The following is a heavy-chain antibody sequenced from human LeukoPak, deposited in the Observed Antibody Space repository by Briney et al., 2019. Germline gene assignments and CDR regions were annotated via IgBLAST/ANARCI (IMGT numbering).Heavy chain of an antibody. Sequence: ASVKVSCKASGYTFINFYMHWVRQAAGQALEWMAMINPSSGSTSYAQKFQGRVSMTMDTSTSTVYMELSSLRSEDTALYYCARGEGEWLRMMLVGDFWGQGTLVTVSS. V-gene: IGHV1-46*01. J-gene: IGHJ4*02. CDR1: GYTFINFY. CDR2: INPSSGST. D-gene: IGHD5-12*01. CDR3: ARGEGEWLRMMLVGDF.